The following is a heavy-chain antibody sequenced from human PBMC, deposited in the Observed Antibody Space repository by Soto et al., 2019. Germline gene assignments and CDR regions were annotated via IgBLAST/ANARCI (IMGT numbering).Heavy chain of an antibody. CDR1: GISFRSTW. J-gene: IGHJ4*02. CDR2: INQDGSTQ. D-gene: IGHD3-9*01. CDR3: ATEDWFRFDY. Sequence: EVQLVESGGGLVQPGGSLRLSCAASGISFRSTWMCWVRQAPGKGLQWVANINQDGSTQYYGDSVRGRFTISRDNADNSLSLHMNSLTADDTAVYYCATEDWFRFDYWGQGTLVTVSS. V-gene: IGHV3-7*01.